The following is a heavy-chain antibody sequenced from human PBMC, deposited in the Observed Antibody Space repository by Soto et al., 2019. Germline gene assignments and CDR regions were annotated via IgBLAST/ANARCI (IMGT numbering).Heavy chain of an antibody. J-gene: IGHJ4*02. CDR3: ASGGAGSGPFTWELPDH. V-gene: IGHV1-45*02. CDR1: GNTFPYRY. D-gene: IGHD1-26*01. CDR2: IAPFSGDV. Sequence: QMQLVQSGAEVTKTGSSVTVSCQALGNTFPYRYLHWVRQAPGQALEWMGWIAPFSGDVHYAQKFQERVTLTRDRSINTAYMRMSSLRSEDTAIYFCASGGAGSGPFTWELPDHWGQGTLVTVSS.